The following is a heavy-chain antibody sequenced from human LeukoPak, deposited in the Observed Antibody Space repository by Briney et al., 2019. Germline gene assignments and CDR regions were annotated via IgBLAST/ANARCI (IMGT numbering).Heavy chain of an antibody. J-gene: IGHJ4*02. CDR3: ASSYSSDWYSRWIDY. Sequence: GASVKVSCKASGYTFTDYYMHWVRQAPGQGLEWMGWINLNSRGTNYAQKFQGRVTMTRDTSISTAYMELNSLRAEDTAVYYCASSYSSDWYSRWIDYWGQGTLVTVSS. CDR1: GYTFTDYY. D-gene: IGHD6-19*01. CDR2: INLNSRGT. V-gene: IGHV1-2*02.